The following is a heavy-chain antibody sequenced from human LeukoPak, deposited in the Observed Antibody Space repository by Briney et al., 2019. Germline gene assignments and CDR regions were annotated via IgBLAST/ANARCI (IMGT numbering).Heavy chain of an antibody. Sequence: PSETLSLTCTVSGGSISSSSYYWGWIRQPPGKGLEWIGSIYYSGSTYYNPSLKSRVTISVDTSKNQFSLKLSSVTAADTAVYYCARRWSVVVVIDYWGQGTLVTVSS. J-gene: IGHJ4*02. V-gene: IGHV4-39*01. CDR1: GGSISSSSYY. CDR3: ARRWSVVVVIDY. CDR2: IYYSGST. D-gene: IGHD3-22*01.